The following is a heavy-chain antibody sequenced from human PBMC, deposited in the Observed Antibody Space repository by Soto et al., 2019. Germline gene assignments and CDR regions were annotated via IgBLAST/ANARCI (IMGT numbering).Heavy chain of an antibody. CDR1: GGTFSSYA. D-gene: IGHD3-3*01. J-gene: IGHJ5*02. CDR2: IIPIFGTA. V-gene: IGHV1-69*01. Sequence: QVQLVQSGAEVKKPGSSVKVSCKASGGTFSSYAISWVRQAPGQGLEWMGGIIPIFGTANYAQKFQGRVTITADESTSTAYMELSSLRSEDTAVYSCARSPIGPTIFGVVRGWFDPWGQGTLVTVSS. CDR3: ARSPIGPTIFGVVRGWFDP.